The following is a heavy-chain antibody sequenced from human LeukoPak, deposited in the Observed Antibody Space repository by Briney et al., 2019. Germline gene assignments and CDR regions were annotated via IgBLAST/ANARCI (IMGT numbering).Heavy chain of an antibody. CDR1: GGSISSSSYY. CDR2: VYYSGTT. V-gene: IGHV4-61*05. D-gene: IGHD6-19*01. CDR3: ARLGSSGYSSGRQLDY. Sequence: PSETLSFTCTVSGGSISSSSYYWSWIRQPPGKGLAWIGYVYYSGTTNYNPSLRSRVTISVDTSRNQFSLKLSSVTAADTAVYYCARLGSSGYSSGRQLDYWGQGTLVTVSS. J-gene: IGHJ4*02.